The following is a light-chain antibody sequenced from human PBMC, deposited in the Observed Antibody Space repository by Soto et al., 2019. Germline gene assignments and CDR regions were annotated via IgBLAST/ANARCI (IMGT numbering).Light chain of an antibody. J-gene: IGKJ1*01. CDR2: GAS. Sequence: EDVLTQTPGTLSLSPGESATLSCRASQSVSTTYLAWYQQKPGQAPRLLIYGASSRATGIPDRFSGSWSGTDFALTISRLEPEDFAVYYCQHYGSSPTWTFGQGTKVEIK. CDR3: QHYGSSPTWT. V-gene: IGKV3-20*01. CDR1: QSVSTTY.